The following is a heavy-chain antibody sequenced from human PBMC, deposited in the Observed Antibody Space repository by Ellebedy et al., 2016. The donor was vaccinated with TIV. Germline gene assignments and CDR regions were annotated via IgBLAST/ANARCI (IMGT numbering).Heavy chain of an antibody. D-gene: IGHD7-27*01. Sequence: GESLKISCAASGFTFSNYAMTWVRQAPGKGLKWVSAISGSGTNTHYTDSLRGRFTISRDNSKNTLYLQIDSLRAEDTAVYYCAQTNWGSGGFYGMDVWGQGTTVTVSS. CDR2: ISGSGTNT. J-gene: IGHJ6*02. CDR1: GFTFSNYA. V-gene: IGHV3-23*01. CDR3: AQTNWGSGGFYGMDV.